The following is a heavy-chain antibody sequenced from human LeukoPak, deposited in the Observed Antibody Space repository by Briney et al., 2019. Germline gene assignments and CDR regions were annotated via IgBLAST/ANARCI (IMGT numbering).Heavy chain of an antibody. Sequence: PSETLSLTCTVSGASISSYYWSWIRQPPGKGLEYIGYIYYSGYTTYNPSLKSRVTISLGTSRNKFSLKLSSVTAADTAVYYCAREIGSSGSYFDAFDIWGQGTMVTVSS. CDR3: AREIGSSGSYFDAFDI. CDR1: GASISSYY. J-gene: IGHJ3*02. D-gene: IGHD1-26*01. CDR2: IYYSGYT. V-gene: IGHV4-59*01.